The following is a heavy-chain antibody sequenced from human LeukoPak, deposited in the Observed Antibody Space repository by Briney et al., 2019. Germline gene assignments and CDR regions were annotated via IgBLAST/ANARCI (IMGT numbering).Heavy chain of an antibody. V-gene: IGHV3-30-3*01. D-gene: IGHD3-22*01. Sequence: GASLRLSCAASGFTFSRYAMHWVRQAPGKGLEWVAVISYDGSNKYYADSVKGRFTISRDSSKNTLYLQMNSLRAEDTAVYYCASHYDTSGYHYFDFRGQGTLVTVSS. CDR3: ASHYDTSGYHYFDF. J-gene: IGHJ4*02. CDR2: ISYDGSNK. CDR1: GFTFSRYA.